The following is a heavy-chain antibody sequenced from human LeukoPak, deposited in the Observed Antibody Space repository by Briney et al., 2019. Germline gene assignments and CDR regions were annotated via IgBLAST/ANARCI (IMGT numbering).Heavy chain of an antibody. D-gene: IGHD6-13*01. CDR1: GFTFSSYS. V-gene: IGHV3-9*01. Sequence: GGSLRLSCAASGFTFSSYSMNWVRQAPGKGLEWVSGICWNSGSIGYADSVKGRFTISRDNAKNSLYLQMNSLRAEDTALYYCAKAGYSSSWYSSRWFDPWGQGTLVTVSS. J-gene: IGHJ5*02. CDR3: AKAGYSSSWYSSRWFDP. CDR2: ICWNSGSI.